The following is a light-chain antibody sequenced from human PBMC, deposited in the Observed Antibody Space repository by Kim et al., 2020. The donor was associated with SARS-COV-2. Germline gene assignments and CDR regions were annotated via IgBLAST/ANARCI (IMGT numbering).Light chain of an antibody. Sequence: SPRERAPPSCRAMQSFSCIFLAWSQQKPGQAPRLLIYAASSRATGIPDRFSGSGSQTDFTLTINGLEPEEFALYYCQQYGTSTGYTFGQGTKLEI. V-gene: IGKV3-20*01. CDR1: QSFSCIF. CDR2: AAS. J-gene: IGKJ2*01. CDR3: QQYGTSTGYT.